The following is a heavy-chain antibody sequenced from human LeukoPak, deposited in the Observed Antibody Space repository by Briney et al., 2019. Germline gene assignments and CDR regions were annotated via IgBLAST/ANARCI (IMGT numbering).Heavy chain of an antibody. CDR1: GYSISSGYY. Sequence: SETLSLTCAVSGYSISSGYYWGWIRQPPGKALEWIGSIYHSGRTYYNPSLTSRVTISVDTSKNQFSLKLSSVSAADTAVYYCARSLELRGYWGQGTLVTVSS. CDR3: ARSLELRGY. V-gene: IGHV4-38-2*01. CDR2: IYHSGRT. J-gene: IGHJ4*02. D-gene: IGHD1-7*01.